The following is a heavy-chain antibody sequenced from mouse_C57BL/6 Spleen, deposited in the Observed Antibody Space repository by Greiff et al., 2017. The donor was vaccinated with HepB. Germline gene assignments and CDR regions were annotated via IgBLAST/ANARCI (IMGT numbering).Heavy chain of an antibody. CDR2: IYPGGGYT. V-gene: IGHV1-63*01. D-gene: IGHD1-1*01. CDR3: ATILRERAMDY. Sequence: QVQLQQYGAELVRPGTSVKMSCKASGYTFTNYWIGWAKQRPGHGLEWIGDIYPGGGYTNYNEKFKGKATLTADKSSSTAYMQFSSLTSEDSAIYYCATILRERAMDYWGQGTSVTVSS. J-gene: IGHJ4*01. CDR1: GYTFTNYW.